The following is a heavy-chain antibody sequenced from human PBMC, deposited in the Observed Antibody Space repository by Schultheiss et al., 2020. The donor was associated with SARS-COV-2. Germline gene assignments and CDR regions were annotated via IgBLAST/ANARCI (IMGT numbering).Heavy chain of an antibody. CDR1: GYSFTDYY. CDR2: IDPKSGAT. CDR3: ARADYYYYGMDV. V-gene: IGHV1-2*02. J-gene: IGHJ6*02. Sequence: ASVKVSCKASGYSFTDYYIHWVRQAPGQGLEWMGWIDPKSGATANAQTFQARFTMTGDTSINTASMELSRLRSDDTAVYYCARADYYYYGMDVWGQGTTVTVSS.